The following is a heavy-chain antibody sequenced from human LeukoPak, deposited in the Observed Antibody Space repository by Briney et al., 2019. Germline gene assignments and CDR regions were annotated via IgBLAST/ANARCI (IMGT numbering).Heavy chain of an antibody. Sequence: PGGSLRLSCAASGNYWMHWVRQAPGKGLEWVSVIYSGGSTYYADSVKGRFTISRDNSKNTLYLQMNSLRAEDTAVYYCARDGDFWSGYPDYYYGMDVWGQGTTVTVSS. CDR3: ARDGDFWSGYPDYYYGMDV. CDR1: GNYW. V-gene: IGHV3-53*01. J-gene: IGHJ6*02. D-gene: IGHD3-3*01. CDR2: IYSGGST.